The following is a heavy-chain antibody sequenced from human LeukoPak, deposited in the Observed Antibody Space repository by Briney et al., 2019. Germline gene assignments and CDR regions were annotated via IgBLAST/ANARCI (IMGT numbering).Heavy chain of an antibody. CDR2: IIHSGST. J-gene: IGHJ5*02. D-gene: IGHD3-10*01. Sequence: PSETLSLTCAVYGGSFSGYYWSWIRQPPGKGLEWIGEIIHSGSTNYNPSLKSRVTISVDTSKNQFSLKLSFVTAADTAVYYCARGGFITMVRGVKFDPWGQGTLVTVSS. CDR3: ARGGFITMVRGVKFDP. V-gene: IGHV4-34*01. CDR1: GGSFSGYY.